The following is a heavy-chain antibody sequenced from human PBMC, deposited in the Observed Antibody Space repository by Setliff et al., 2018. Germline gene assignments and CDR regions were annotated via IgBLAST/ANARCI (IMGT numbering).Heavy chain of an antibody. CDR2: ISGSGGST. V-gene: IGHV3-23*01. J-gene: IGHJ3*02. CDR3: ARQIDVGYSSDWYLCAFDI. CDR1: GFTFSSYA. D-gene: IGHD6-19*01. Sequence: GSLRLSCAASGFTFSSYAITWVRQAPGKGLEWVSVISGSGGSTFYADSVKGRFTISRDNSKNTLYLQINSLRAEDTALYYCARQIDVGYSSDWYLCAFDIWGQGTMVTVSS.